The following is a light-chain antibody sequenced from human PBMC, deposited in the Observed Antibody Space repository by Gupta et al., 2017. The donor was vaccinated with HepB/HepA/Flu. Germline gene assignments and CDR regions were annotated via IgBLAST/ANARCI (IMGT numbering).Light chain of an antibody. V-gene: IGLV1-47*02. CDR1: SANIGSNY. Sequence: QSVLTQPPSASGSPGQQVTISCSRSSANIGSNYVYWYQQLPGPAPKLLIYSNNQRPSGVPDRFSGSKSGTSASLAISGLRSEDEAEYYCAAWDDSLSGLVFGGGTKLTVL. J-gene: IGLJ3*02. CDR2: SNN. CDR3: AAWDDSLSGLV.